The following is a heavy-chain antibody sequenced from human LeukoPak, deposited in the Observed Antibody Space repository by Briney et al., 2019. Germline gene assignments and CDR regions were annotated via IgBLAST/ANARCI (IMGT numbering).Heavy chain of an antibody. CDR3: ARDEGESGSYLGAIVDP. D-gene: IGHD1-26*01. CDR1: GYTFTNYY. CDR2: INPNGGST. V-gene: IGHV1-46*01. J-gene: IGHJ5*02. Sequence: ASVKVSCKASGYTFTNYYMHWVRQAPGQGLEWMRIINPNGGSTSYAQKFQGRVTMTRDMSTSTVYMELTSLRSEDTAVYYCARDEGESGSYLGAIVDPWGQGTLVTVSS.